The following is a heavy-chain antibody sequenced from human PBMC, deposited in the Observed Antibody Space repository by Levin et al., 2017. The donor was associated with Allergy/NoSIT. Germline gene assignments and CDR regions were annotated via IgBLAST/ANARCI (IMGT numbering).Heavy chain of an antibody. Sequence: ASVKVSCKASGYTFTSYAMHWVRQAPGQRLEWMGWINAGNGNTKYSQKFQGRVTITRDTSASTAYMELSSLRSEDTAVYYCARDGRVVYARLDYYMDVWGKGTTVTVSS. CDR3: ARDGRVVYARLDYYMDV. D-gene: IGHD2-8*02. V-gene: IGHV1-3*01. CDR1: GYTFTSYA. J-gene: IGHJ6*03. CDR2: INAGNGNT.